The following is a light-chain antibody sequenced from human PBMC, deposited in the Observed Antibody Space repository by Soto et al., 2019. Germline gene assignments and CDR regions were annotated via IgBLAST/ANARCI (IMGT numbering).Light chain of an antibody. CDR3: QQSYSTPWT. Sequence: DIQMTQSPSSLSASVGDRVTITCRASQSISSYLNWYQQKPGKAPKLLIYAASSLHSRVPSRFSGRGSGTDFTLTISSRQPEDFATYYCQQSYSTPWTFGQGTKVEIK. CDR1: QSISSY. V-gene: IGKV1-39*01. CDR2: AAS. J-gene: IGKJ1*01.